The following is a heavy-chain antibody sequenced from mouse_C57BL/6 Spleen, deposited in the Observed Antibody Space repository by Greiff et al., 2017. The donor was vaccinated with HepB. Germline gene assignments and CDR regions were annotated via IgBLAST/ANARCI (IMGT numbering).Heavy chain of an antibody. CDR3: ARQIYDGYLYYAMDY. J-gene: IGHJ4*01. V-gene: IGHV1-52*01. CDR2: IDPSDSAT. D-gene: IGHD2-3*01. Sequence: QVQLQQPGAELVRPGSSVKLSCKASGYTFTSYWMHWVKQRPIQGLEWIGNIDPSDSATHYNQKFKDKATLTVDKSSSTAYMQLSSLTSEDSAVYYCARQIYDGYLYYAMDYWGQGTSVTVSS. CDR1: GYTFTSYW.